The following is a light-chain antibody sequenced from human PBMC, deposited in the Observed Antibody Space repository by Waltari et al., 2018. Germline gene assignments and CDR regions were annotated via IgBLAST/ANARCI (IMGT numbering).Light chain of an antibody. J-gene: IGKJ1*01. CDR2: AAS. V-gene: IGKV1-17*03. CDR1: QTISSN. CDR3: QQHNSHPWT. Sequence: DIQMTQPPSSLSASVGDRGTITCRASQTISSNLAWYQQKPGKVPKLLIYAASSLESGVPSRFSGSGSGTEFTLTISRLQPEDFATYYCQQHNSHPWTFGQGTKVEIK.